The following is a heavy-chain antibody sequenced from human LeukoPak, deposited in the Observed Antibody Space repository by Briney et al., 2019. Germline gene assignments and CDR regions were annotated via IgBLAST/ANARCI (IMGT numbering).Heavy chain of an antibody. CDR3: ARGDPDISFAVVGEAFDI. CDR1: GYTFTSYY. Sequence: ASVKVSCKASGYTFTSYYMHWVRQAPGQGLEWMGIINPSGGSTSYAQKFQGRVTMTRDMSTSTVYMELSSLRAEDTAVYYCARGDPDISFAVVGEAFDIWGQGTMVTVSS. V-gene: IGHV1-46*01. D-gene: IGHD3-3*01. CDR2: INPSGGST. J-gene: IGHJ3*02.